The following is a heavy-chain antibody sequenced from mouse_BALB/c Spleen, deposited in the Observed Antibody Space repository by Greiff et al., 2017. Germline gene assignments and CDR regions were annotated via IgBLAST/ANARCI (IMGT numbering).Heavy chain of an antibody. V-gene: IGHV7-1*02. CDR3: ARGDYGGAMDY. Sequence: EVKLMESGGGLVQPGGSLRLSCATSGFTFSDFYMEWVRQPPGKRLEWIAASRNKANDYTTEYSASVTGRFIVSRDTSQSILYLQMNALRAEDTAIYYCARGDYGGAMDYWGQGTSVTVSS. CDR1: GFTFSDFY. CDR2: SRNKANDYTT. J-gene: IGHJ4*01. D-gene: IGHD1-1*01.